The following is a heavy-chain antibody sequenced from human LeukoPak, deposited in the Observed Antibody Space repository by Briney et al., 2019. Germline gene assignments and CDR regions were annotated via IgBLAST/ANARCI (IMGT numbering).Heavy chain of an antibody. V-gene: IGHV1-18*01. J-gene: IGHJ4*02. CDR3: ARDAGSGSSDY. CDR1: GGTFSSYA. Sequence: ASVKVSCKASGGTFSSYAISWVRQAPGQGLEWMGWISTYNGNTNYAQILQGRVTMTTDTSTSTGYMELRGLRSDDTAVYYCARDAGSGSSDYWGQGTLVTVSS. D-gene: IGHD3-10*01. CDR2: ISTYNGNT.